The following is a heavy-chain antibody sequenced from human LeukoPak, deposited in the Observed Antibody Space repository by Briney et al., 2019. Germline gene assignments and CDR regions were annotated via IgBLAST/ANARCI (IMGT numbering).Heavy chain of an antibody. CDR1: GFTVSSNY. CDR2: IYSGGST. J-gene: IGHJ3*02. D-gene: IGHD5-24*01. V-gene: IGHV3-53*01. Sequence: GGSLRLSCAASGFTVSSNYMSWVRQAPGKGLEWVSVIYSGGSTYYADSVKGRFTISRDNSKNTLYLQMNSLRAEDTAVYYCASRRDGHNYLADAFDIWGQGTMVTVSS. CDR3: ASRRDGHNYLADAFDI.